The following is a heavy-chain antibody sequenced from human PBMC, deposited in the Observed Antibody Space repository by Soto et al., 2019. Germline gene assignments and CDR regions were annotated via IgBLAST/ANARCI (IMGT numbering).Heavy chain of an antibody. D-gene: IGHD1-26*01. CDR1: GYSFTSYW. CDR2: IYPGDSDT. CDR3: ARHVIVGATVAAFDI. V-gene: IGHV5-51*01. Sequence: GESLKISCKGSGYSFTSYWIGWVRQMPGKGLEWMGIIYPGDSDTRYSPSFQGQVTISADKSISTAYLQWSSLKASDTAMYYCARHVIVGATVAAFDIWGQGTMVTVSS. J-gene: IGHJ3*02.